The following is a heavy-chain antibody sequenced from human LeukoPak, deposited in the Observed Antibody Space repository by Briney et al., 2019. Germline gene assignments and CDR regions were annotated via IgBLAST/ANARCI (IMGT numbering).Heavy chain of an antibody. CDR1: GGSISSSSYY. Sequence: SETLSLTCTVSGGSISSSSYYWGWIRQPPGKGLEWIGSIYYSGSTYYNPSLKSRVTISVDTSKNQLSLKLSSVTGDDTAVYYCARGGYCGGDCHGFYYYLDYWGQGTLVTVSS. V-gene: IGHV4-39*07. CDR3: ARGGYCGGDCHGFYYYLDY. D-gene: IGHD2-21*02. CDR2: IYYSGST. J-gene: IGHJ4*02.